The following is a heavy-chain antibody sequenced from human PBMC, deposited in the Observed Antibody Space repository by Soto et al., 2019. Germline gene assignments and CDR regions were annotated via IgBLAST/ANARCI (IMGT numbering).Heavy chain of an antibody. CDR2: IYYSGST. J-gene: IGHJ5*02. V-gene: IGHV4-31*03. CDR1: CGSISSGGYY. Sequence: PSETLSLTCTFSCGSISSGGYYWSWIRQHPGKGLEWIGYIYYSGSTYYNPSLKSRVTISVDTSKNQFSLKLSSVTAADTAVYYCARGIAAAGNNWFDPWGQGTLVTVSS. D-gene: IGHD6-13*01. CDR3: ARGIAAAGNNWFDP.